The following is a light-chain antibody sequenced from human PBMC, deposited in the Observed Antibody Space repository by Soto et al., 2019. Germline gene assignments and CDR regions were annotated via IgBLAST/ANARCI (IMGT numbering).Light chain of an antibody. CDR2: DAS. J-gene: IGKJ1*01. Sequence: DIPMTQSHSTLSASIGDRVTITCRASQSISSWLAWYQQKPGKAPNLLIYDASSLESGVPSRFSGSGSGTEFTLTISSLQPDDFATYYCQQYKNYLTFGPGTKVDI. V-gene: IGKV1-5*01. CDR1: QSISSW. CDR3: QQYKNYLT.